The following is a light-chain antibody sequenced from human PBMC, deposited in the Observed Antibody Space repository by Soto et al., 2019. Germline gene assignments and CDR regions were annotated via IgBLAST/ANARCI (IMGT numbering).Light chain of an antibody. CDR1: QSVSSNS. Sequence: EIVLTQSQCTLSLSPGERASLYCRASQSVSSNSLAWYQQKPGQAPRLLIYGASSRATGIPDRFSGSGSGTDFTLTSSIQEPEDFAVYYCQQYSRSGTFGQGTKVDI. J-gene: IGKJ1*01. V-gene: IGKV3-20*01. CDR3: QQYSRSGT. CDR2: GAS.